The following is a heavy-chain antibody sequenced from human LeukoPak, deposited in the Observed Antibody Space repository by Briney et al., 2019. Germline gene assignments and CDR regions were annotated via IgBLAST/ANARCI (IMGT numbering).Heavy chain of an antibody. V-gene: IGHV3-7*02. Sequence: PGGSLRLSCGVAGLIFSKFCVTLVRQAPGKGLECVAKIKEDGSQKYYVDSVKGRFTISRDNAKNSLHLQMSSLRAEDTAVDYCAKADWGSADYWGQGTLVTVSS. CDR1: GLIFSKFC. J-gene: IGHJ4*02. D-gene: IGHD7-27*01. CDR3: AKADWGSADY. CDR2: IKEDGSQK.